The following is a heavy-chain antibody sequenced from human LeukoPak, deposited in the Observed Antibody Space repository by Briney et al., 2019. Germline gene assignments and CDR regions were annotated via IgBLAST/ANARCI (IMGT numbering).Heavy chain of an antibody. V-gene: IGHV3-30*18. CDR1: GFTFSSYG. D-gene: IGHD2-15*01. CDR2: ISYGGSNK. CDR3: AKDNRYCSGGSCYVNWFDP. J-gene: IGHJ5*02. Sequence: PGGSLRLSCAASGFTFSSYGMHWVRQAPGKGLEWVAVISYGGSNKYYADSVKGRFTISRDNSKNTLYLQMNSLRAEDTAVYYCAKDNRYCSGGSCYVNWFDPWGQGTLVTVSS.